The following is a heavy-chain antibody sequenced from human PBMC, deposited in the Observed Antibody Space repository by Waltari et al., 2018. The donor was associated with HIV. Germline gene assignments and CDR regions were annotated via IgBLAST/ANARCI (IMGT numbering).Heavy chain of an antibody. CDR2: IYYSGST. Sequence: QLQLQESGPGLVKPSETLSLTCTVSGGSISSSSYYWGWIRQPPGKGLGWIGSIYYSGSTYYNRSRKMRVTISVDASKNQFSLKLSSVTASDTAVYYCARVSYGSGGLDYWGQGTLGTVSS. CDR1: GGSISSSSYY. CDR3: ARVSYGSGGLDY. J-gene: IGHJ4*02. V-gene: IGHV4-39*07. D-gene: IGHD3-10*01.